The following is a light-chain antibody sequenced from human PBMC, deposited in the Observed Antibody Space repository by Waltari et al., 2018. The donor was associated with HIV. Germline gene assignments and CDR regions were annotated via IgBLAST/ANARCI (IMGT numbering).Light chain of an antibody. J-gene: IGLJ3*02. V-gene: IGLV2-14*01. Sequence: QSALTQPASVSGSPGQWITISFTGSNRDMVAYNFVSWYQQHPGKAPKVMIYEVHNRPSGVSNRFSGSKSGNTASLTISGLQAEDESDYYCSSYTRTSTWVFGGGTKLTVL. CDR1: NRDMVAYNF. CDR3: SSYTRTSTWV. CDR2: EVH.